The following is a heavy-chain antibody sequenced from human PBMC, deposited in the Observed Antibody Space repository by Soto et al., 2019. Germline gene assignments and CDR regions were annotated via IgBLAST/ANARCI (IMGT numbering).Heavy chain of an antibody. D-gene: IGHD5-18*01. CDR1: GYTFTSYG. J-gene: IGHJ4*02. V-gene: IGHV1-18*01. CDR3: ARDQAHGWIQLWPY. CDR2: ISAYNGNT. Sequence: ASVKVSCKASGYTFTSYGISWVRQAPGQGLEWMGWISAYNGNTNYAQKLQGRVTMTTDTSTSTAYMELRSLRSDDTAVYYCARDQAHGWIQLWPYWGQGTLATVSS.